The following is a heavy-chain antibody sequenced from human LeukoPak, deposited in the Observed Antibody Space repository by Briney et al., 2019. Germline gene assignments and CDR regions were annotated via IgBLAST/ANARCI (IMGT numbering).Heavy chain of an antibody. CDR1: GFTFSSYA. CDR3: AKDSVVVVAATPDY. Sequence: GGSLRLSCAASGFTFSSYAMSWVRQAPGKGLEWVSAISGSGGSTYYADSVKGRFTISRDDSKNTLYLQMNSLRAEDTAVYYCAKDSVVVVAATPDYWGQGTLVTVSS. D-gene: IGHD2-15*01. V-gene: IGHV3-23*01. J-gene: IGHJ4*02. CDR2: ISGSGGST.